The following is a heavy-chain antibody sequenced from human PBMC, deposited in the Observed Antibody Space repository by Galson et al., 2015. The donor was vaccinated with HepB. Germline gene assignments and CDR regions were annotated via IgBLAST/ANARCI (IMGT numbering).Heavy chain of an antibody. CDR1: GFTFSRYA. Sequence: SLRLSCAASGFTFSRYAVTWVRQAPGKGLEWISSITSNGGRTFYTNSVKGRFTISRDNSRNTVVLQLSSLRPEDTAVYYCAKDGIMVSNNPYQLHFWGQGTLVSVSS. V-gene: IGHV3-23*01. CDR3: AKDGIMVSNNPYQLHF. D-gene: IGHD2-8*01. CDR2: ITSNGGRT. J-gene: IGHJ4*02.